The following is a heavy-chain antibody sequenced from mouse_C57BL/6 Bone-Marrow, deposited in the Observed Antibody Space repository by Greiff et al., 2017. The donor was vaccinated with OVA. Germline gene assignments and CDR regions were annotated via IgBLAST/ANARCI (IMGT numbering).Heavy chain of an antibody. J-gene: IGHJ1*03. V-gene: IGHV5-12*01. D-gene: IGHD2-3*01. CDR1: GFTFSDYY. CDR2: ISNGGGST. CDR3: ARHCDGYPYWYFDV. Sequence: ESGGGLVQPGGSLKLSCAASGFTFSDYYMYWVRQTPEKRLEWVAYISNGGGSTYYPDTVKGRFTISRDNAKNTLYLQMSRLKSEDTAMYYCARHCDGYPYWYFDVWGTGTTVTVSS.